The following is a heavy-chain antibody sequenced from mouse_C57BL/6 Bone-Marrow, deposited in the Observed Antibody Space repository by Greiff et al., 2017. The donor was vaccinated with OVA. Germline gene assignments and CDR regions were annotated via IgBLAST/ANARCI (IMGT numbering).Heavy chain of an antibody. CDR3: ARSDYYGSSVFAY. Sequence: LQPGAELVKPGASVKLSCKASGYTFTSYWMHWVKQRPGQGLEWIGMIHPNSGSTNYNEKFKSKATLTVDKSSSTAYMQLSSLTSEDSAVYYCARSDYYGSSVFAYWGQGTLVTVSA. CDR2: IHPNSGST. D-gene: IGHD1-1*01. J-gene: IGHJ3*01. V-gene: IGHV1-64*01. CDR1: GYTFTSYW.